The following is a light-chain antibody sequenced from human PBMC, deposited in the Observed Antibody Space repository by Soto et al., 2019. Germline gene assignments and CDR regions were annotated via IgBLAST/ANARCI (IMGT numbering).Light chain of an antibody. CDR2: AAS. CDR1: QIVYTN. V-gene: IGKV3-15*01. J-gene: IGKJ5*01. Sequence: MTQSPAALSVSPGDSATLARMASQIVYTNVAWYLQRPGQSPRLLIFAASNRATGVADRFSGSGSGTNFTLKVNRVQAEDVALYYCQQDLQWPRTFGQGTRLDIK. CDR3: QQDLQWPRT.